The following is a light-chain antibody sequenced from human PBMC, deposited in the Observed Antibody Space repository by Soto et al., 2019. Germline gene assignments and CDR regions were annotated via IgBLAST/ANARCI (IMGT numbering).Light chain of an antibody. CDR3: AAWDDSLNAYV. CDR1: NSNIGSNT. V-gene: IGLV1-44*01. Sequence: QAVVTQPPSASGTPGQRVTISCSGSNSNIGSNTVNWYQQLPGTAPKLLIYSNSQRPSGVPDRFSGSKSGTSASLAISGLHSEDEADYYCAAWDDSLNAYVFGTGTKLTVL. J-gene: IGLJ1*01. CDR2: SNS.